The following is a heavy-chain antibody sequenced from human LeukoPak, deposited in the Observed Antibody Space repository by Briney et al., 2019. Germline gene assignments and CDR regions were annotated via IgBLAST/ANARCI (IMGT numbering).Heavy chain of an antibody. J-gene: IGHJ4*02. Sequence: GGSLRLSCAASGFTFSSYGMHWVRQAPGKGLEWVSAISGSGGSTYYADSVKGRFTISRDNSKNTLYLQMNSLRAEDTAVYYCAKDDNYYDSSGYYDYWGQGTLVTVSS. D-gene: IGHD3-22*01. V-gene: IGHV3-23*01. CDR2: ISGSGGST. CDR1: GFTFSSYG. CDR3: AKDDNYYDSSGYYDY.